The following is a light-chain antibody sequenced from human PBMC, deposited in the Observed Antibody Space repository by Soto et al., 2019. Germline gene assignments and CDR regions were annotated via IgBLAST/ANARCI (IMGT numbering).Light chain of an antibody. Sequence: EIVLTQSPGTLSLSPGERATLSCRASQSISGSYLAWYQPKPGQAPRLLMYGASSKPTGTPDRFSGSGSGTDFTLTLSRLEPDVFSGSYCHQYGSAPPRTFGQGTKAEI. CDR2: GAS. V-gene: IGKV3-20*01. CDR3: HQYGSAPPRT. J-gene: IGKJ1*01. CDR1: QSISGSY.